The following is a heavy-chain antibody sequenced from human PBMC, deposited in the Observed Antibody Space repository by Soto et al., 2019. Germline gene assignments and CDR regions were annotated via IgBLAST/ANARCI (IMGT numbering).Heavy chain of an antibody. D-gene: IGHD6-13*01. CDR2: INYNSGSV. Sequence: EVQLVESGGGWVQPGRSLRLSCAASGFTFDVYAMHWVRQAPGKGLEWVSGINYNSGSVGYADSVKGRFTISRDNAKNSRQLQMNSLRAEDTAVYYCAKDISLRGWVYLVVEYWGQGTLVTVSP. V-gene: IGHV3-9*01. CDR3: AKDISLRGWVYLVVEY. CDR1: GFTFDVYA. J-gene: IGHJ4*02.